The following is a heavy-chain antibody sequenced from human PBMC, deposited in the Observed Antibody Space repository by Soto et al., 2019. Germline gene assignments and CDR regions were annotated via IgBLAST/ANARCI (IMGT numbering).Heavy chain of an antibody. J-gene: IGHJ5*02. CDR1: GFTVSSKY. Sequence: GGSLRLSCAASGFTVSSKYMNWVRQAPGKGLEWVSIIWSAGLTYYADSVRGRFTIYRDISKNILFLQMNNLRAEDSAIYYCARELPPDLWGQGTLVTVSS. CDR2: IWSAGLT. CDR3: ARELPPDL. V-gene: IGHV3-53*01. D-gene: IGHD2-15*01.